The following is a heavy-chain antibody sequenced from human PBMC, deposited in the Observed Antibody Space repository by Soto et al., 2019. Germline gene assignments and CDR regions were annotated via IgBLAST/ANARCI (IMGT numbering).Heavy chain of an antibody. Sequence: SETLSLTCGVSGVSISRGGYSWNWIRQPPGKGLEWIGYVYHTGIANYNPSLRGRVTISVDTSKNQFSLKLTSVTAADTAMYYCARAQDYYDKSGYHFEYWGQGALVTVSS. D-gene: IGHD3-22*01. CDR2: VYHTGIA. J-gene: IGHJ4*02. V-gene: IGHV4-30-2*01. CDR3: ARAQDYYDKSGYHFEY. CDR1: GVSISRGGYS.